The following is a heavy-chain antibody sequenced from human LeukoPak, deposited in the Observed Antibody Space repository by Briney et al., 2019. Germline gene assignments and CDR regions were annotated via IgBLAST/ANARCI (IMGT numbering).Heavy chain of an antibody. CDR3: VRGTATHQYSSAY. CDR2: TRYDKSDI. Sequence: GGSLRLSCAASGFTFTSYGMHWVRQAPGKGLEWVALTRYDKSDIYYADSVKGRFAISRDNSKNILYLQMNSLRAEDTAVYFCVRGTATHQYSSAYGGQGSLVTVSS. V-gene: IGHV3-30*02. D-gene: IGHD2-2*01. CDR1: GFTFTSYG. J-gene: IGHJ4*02.